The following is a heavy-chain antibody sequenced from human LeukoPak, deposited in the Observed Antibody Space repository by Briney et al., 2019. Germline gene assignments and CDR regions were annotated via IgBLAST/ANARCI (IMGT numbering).Heavy chain of an antibody. CDR2: ISAYNGNT. V-gene: IGHV1-18*01. J-gene: IGHJ4*02. CDR3: ARELDPSSGWYYFDY. D-gene: IGHD6-19*01. CDR1: GGTFSSYA. Sequence: GSSVKVSCKASGGTFSSYAISWVRQAPGQGLEWMGWISAYNGNTNYAQKLQGRVTMTTDTSTSTAYMELRSLRSDDTAVYYCARELDPSSGWYYFDYWGQGTLVTVSS.